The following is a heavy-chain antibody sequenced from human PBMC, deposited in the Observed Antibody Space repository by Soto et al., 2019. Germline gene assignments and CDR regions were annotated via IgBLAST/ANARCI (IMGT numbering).Heavy chain of an antibody. V-gene: IGHV4-4*02. D-gene: IGHD3-10*02. CDR1: GGSISSSNW. CDR2: IYHSGST. J-gene: IGHJ6*02. CDR3: ASVRGGYYYAMDV. Sequence: QVQLQESGPGLVKPSGTLSLTCAVSGGSISSSNWWSWVRQPPGKGLEWIGEIYHSGSTNYNPSLKSRVTTSVDESKNQFSRKLSSVTAADTAVYYCASVRGGYYYAMDVWGQGTTVTVSS.